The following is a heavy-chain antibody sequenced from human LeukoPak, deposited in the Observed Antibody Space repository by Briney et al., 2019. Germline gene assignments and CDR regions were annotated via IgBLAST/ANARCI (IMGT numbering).Heavy chain of an antibody. CDR1: GFTFSSYE. CDR2: ISSSGTTI. CDR3: ARILAVDGY. Sequence: GGSLRLSCAASGFTFSSYEMNWVRQAPGKGLEWVSYISSSGTTIYYADSVKGRFTISRDNAKNSLYLQMNSLRAEDTGVYYCARILAVDGYWGQGTLVTASS. D-gene: IGHD6-19*01. V-gene: IGHV3-48*03. J-gene: IGHJ4*02.